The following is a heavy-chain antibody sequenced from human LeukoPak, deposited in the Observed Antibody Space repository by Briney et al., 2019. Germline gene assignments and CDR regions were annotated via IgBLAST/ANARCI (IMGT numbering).Heavy chain of an antibody. D-gene: IGHD3-22*01. Sequence: GGSLRLSXAASGFTVSSNYMSWVRQAPGKGLEWVSVIYSGGSTYYADSVKGRFTISRGNSKNTLYLQMNSLRAEDTAVYYCARVRYDSSGYYVGYFDYWGQGTLVTVSS. CDR2: IYSGGST. J-gene: IGHJ4*02. CDR1: GFTVSSNY. V-gene: IGHV3-53*01. CDR3: ARVRYDSSGYYVGYFDY.